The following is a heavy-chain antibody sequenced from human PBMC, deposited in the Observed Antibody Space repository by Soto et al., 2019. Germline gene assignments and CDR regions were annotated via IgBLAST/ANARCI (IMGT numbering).Heavy chain of an antibody. CDR3: ARGGASVTTPFDY. D-gene: IGHD4-17*01. V-gene: IGHV3-11*01. CDR2: ISSSGSTI. CDR1: GFAFSDPY. J-gene: IGHJ4*02. Sequence: QVQLVESGGGLVMPGGSLRLSCAASGFAFSDPYMSWIRQAPGKGLEWISYISSSGSTIYYADSVKGRFTISRDNAKKSLYLQMDSLTADDTAVYYCARGGASVTTPFDYWGQGTQVTVSS.